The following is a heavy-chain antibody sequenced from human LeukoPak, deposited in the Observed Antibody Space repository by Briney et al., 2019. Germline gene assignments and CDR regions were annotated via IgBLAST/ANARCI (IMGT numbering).Heavy chain of an antibody. CDR2: IYHSDSV. J-gene: IGHJ6*03. CDR3: ARHHDSYYYYYIDV. CDR1: GYSISSGYY. D-gene: IGHD1-14*01. Sequence: SETLSLTCAVSGYSISSGYYWGWIRQPPGKGLEWIGSIYHSDSVYYNTALKSRVSMSVDTSKNQFSLKLSFVTAADTAVYYCARHHDSYYYYYIDVWGSGTTVTVSS. V-gene: IGHV4-38-2*01.